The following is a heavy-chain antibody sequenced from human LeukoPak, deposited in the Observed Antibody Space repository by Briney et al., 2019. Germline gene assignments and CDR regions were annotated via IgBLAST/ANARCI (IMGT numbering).Heavy chain of an antibody. CDR2: ISYDGSSK. Sequence: SGGSLRLSCAASGFTLSSYAMHWVRQAPGKGLEWVAAISYDGSSKYYADSVKGRFTISRDNSKNTLYLQMNSLRAEDTAVYYCAREKGDTMVRGVILDYWGQGTLVTVSS. CDR1: GFTLSSYA. V-gene: IGHV3-30-3*01. J-gene: IGHJ4*02. D-gene: IGHD3-10*01. CDR3: AREKGDTMVRGVILDY.